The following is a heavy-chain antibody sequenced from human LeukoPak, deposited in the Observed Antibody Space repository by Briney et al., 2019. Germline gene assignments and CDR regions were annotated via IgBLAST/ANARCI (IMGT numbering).Heavy chain of an antibody. V-gene: IGHV4-59*01. J-gene: IGHJ4*02. CDR2: VYYTGST. Sequence: SETLSLTCTVSGGSINSYFWSWIRQSPGKGLEWIGYVYYTGSTNYNPSLESHFTISMDTSKNQFSLKLSSVTVADTAVYYCARGRRDGSYYFDYWGQGTLVTVSS. CDR3: ARGRRDGSYYFDY. CDR1: GGSINSYF.